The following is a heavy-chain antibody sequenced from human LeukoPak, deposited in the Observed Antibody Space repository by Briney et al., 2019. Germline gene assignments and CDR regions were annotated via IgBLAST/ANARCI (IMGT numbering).Heavy chain of an antibody. CDR1: GRSISPYY. CDR2: IYAGGRT. CDR3: ARGIDSGGYQHKGFGP. Sequence: SETLSLTCSVSGRSISPYYWSWLRQPAGKGLEWIGRIYAGGRTNYNPSLKSRVTISVDTSKNQFSLRLSSVTAADTAVYYCARGIDSGGYQHKGFGPWGQGTLVTVSS. D-gene: IGHD3-22*01. J-gene: IGHJ5*02. V-gene: IGHV4-4*07.